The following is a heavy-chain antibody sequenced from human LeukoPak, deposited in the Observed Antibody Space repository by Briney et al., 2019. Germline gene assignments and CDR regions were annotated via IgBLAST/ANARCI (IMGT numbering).Heavy chain of an antibody. D-gene: IGHD3-10*01. Sequence: GGSLRLSCSASGFTLRSYAMGWVRQTPGKGLEWVSAISDTGDKTYYADSVKGRFTISRDSSRNTLYLQMSRLRAEDTALFYCAKMTDSTPYSSGTFDSWGQGTLVTVSS. CDR3: AKMTDSTPYSSGTFDS. CDR1: GFTLRSYA. J-gene: IGHJ4*02. CDR2: ISDTGDKT. V-gene: IGHV3-23*01.